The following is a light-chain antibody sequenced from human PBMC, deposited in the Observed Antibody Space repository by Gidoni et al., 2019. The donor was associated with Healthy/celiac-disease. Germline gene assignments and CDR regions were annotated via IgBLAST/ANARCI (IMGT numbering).Light chain of an antibody. Sequence: DIQMTQYPSALSASVGDRVTITCLASQSISSYLKWYQQKPGKAPKILIYAASSLESGVPSSFSGSGSGTDFTLTISSLQPEDFATYSCQQSYSTPITFGQGTRLEIK. J-gene: IGKJ5*01. V-gene: IGKV1-39*01. CDR1: QSISSY. CDR2: AAS. CDR3: QQSYSTPIT.